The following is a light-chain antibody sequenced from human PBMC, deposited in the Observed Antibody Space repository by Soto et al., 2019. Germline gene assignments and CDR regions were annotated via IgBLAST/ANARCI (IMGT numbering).Light chain of an antibody. CDR1: QSVSSY. V-gene: IGKV3-11*01. CDR3: QQRSNWLT. Sequence: EIGMTQSPATLAVSPGERDTLSCRASQSVSSYLAWYQQKPGQAPRLLIYDASNRATGIPARFSGSGSGTDFTLTISSLEPEDFAVHYCQQRSNWLTFGQGTKVDIK. J-gene: IGKJ1*01. CDR2: DAS.